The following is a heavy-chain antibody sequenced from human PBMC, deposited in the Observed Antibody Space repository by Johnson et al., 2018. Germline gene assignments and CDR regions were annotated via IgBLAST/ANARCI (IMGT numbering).Heavy chain of an antibody. J-gene: IGHJ6*03. V-gene: IGHV1-46*01. D-gene: IGHD2-15*01. CDR1: GYTFTSYY. Sequence: QVQLVQSGAEVKKXGASVKVSCTASGYTFTSYYIHWVRQAPGQGLEWMGIINPSGGSTNYAQKFQGRVNMTRDTRTSTVYMELSSLGFEDTAVYYCARSYCRVGSCNVNRIFYYRDVWGRGTTVTVSS. CDR2: INPSGGST. CDR3: ARSYCRVGSCNVNRIFYYRDV.